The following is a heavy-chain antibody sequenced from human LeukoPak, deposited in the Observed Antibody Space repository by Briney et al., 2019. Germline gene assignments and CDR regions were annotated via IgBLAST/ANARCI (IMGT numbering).Heavy chain of an antibody. V-gene: IGHV1-18*01. CDR2: ISAYNGNT. J-gene: IGHJ6*02. CDR1: GYTFTSYG. D-gene: IGHD6-13*01. CDR3: ARDYNWGIAAAGTQTHYYGMDV. Sequence: AASVKVSCKASGYTFTSYGISWVRQAPGQGLEWMGWISAYNGNTKYSQKFQGRVTITRDTSASTAYMELSSLRSEDTAVYYCARDYNWGIAAAGTQTHYYGMDVWGQGTTVTVSS.